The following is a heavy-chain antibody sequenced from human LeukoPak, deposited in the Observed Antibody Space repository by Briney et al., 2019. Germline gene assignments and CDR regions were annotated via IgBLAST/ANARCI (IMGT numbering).Heavy chain of an antibody. CDR2: IKDDGSEK. J-gene: IGHJ4*02. V-gene: IGHV3-7*01. CDR3: ARSTLTSRAFDY. D-gene: IGHD2-15*01. Sequence: GSLRLSCAASGFTFSTYWMTWVRQAPGKGLEWVANIKDDGSEKYYVDSVKGRFTISRDNAQNSLYLQMNSLRAEDTAVYYCARSTLTSRAFDYWGQGTLVTVSS. CDR1: GFTFSTYW.